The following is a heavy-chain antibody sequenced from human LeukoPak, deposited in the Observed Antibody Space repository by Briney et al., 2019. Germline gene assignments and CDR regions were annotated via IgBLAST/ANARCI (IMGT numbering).Heavy chain of an antibody. J-gene: IGHJ4*02. D-gene: IGHD3-16*02. CDR1: GFTFSSFA. CDR3: AKTGTFGGVIVYYFDY. V-gene: IGHV3-23*01. CDR2: ISGSGGST. Sequence: GGSLRLSCAASGFTFSSFAMSWVRQAPGKGLEWVSAISGSGGSTYYADSVKGRFTISRDNSKNTLYLQMNSLRAEDTAVYYCAKTGTFGGVIVYYFDYWGQGTLVTVSS.